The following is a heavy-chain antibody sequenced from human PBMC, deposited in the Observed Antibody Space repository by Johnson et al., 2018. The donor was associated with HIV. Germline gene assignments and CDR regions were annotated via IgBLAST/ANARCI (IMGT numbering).Heavy chain of an antibody. CDR1: GFTFSNAW. D-gene: IGHD6-19*01. J-gene: IGHJ3*02. CDR3: AKEEGSSGWFDAFDI. V-gene: IGHV3-15*05. CDR2: IKSKTDRGTT. Sequence: VQLVESGGGVVRPGGSLRLSCAASGFTFSNAWMSWVRQAPGKGLEWVGRIKSKTDRGTTDYAAPVKGRFTISRDDSKNTLYLQMNSLRAEDTALYYCAKEEGSSGWFDAFDIWGQGTMVTVSS.